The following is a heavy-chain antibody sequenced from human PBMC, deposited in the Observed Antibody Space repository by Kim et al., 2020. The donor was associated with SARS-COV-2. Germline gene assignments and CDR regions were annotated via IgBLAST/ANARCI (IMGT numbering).Heavy chain of an antibody. V-gene: IGHV4-59*13. CDR1: GCSISSYY. J-gene: IGHJ6*04. CDR2: IYYSGST. Sequence: SETLSLTCTASGCSISSYYWSWIRQPPGKGLEWVGYIYYSGSTNYNPSSKSRVTISVDTSKNQFSLKLSSVTAADTAVYYCARDPNPAFMDVWGEGATVPVSS. CDR3: ARDPNPAFMDV.